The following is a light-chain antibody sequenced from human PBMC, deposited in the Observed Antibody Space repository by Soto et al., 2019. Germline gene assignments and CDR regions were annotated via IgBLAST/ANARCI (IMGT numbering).Light chain of an antibody. CDR2: WAS. CDR1: QSIVYSSNNRNH. CDR3: PQYYGIPLT. Sequence: DIVMTQSPDSLAVSLGERATINCKSIQSIVYSSNNRNHLAWYQQKPGQPPKLLIYWASTRELGVPARFSGSGSGTDFTLTISILQAEDVAVYYCPQYYGIPLTFGQGTRVEIK. J-gene: IGKJ1*01. V-gene: IGKV4-1*01.